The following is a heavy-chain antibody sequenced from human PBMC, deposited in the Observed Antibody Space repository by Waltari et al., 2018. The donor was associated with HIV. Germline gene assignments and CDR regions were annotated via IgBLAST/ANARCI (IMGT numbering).Heavy chain of an antibody. V-gene: IGHV1-69*01. CDR1: GGTFSSYA. D-gene: IGHD3-10*01. Sequence: QEQLVQAGAEVQKPGSSVKVSCKASGGTFSSYAISWVRQAPGPRLEGMGGIIPISGTPNDAHIFQGRVTISADESTSRADMELSSLISEDTAVYYCARQSAGSYYNERYNGCDSWGQGTLVTVSS. J-gene: IGHJ5*01. CDR3: ARQSAGSYYNERYNGCDS. CDR2: IIPISGTP.